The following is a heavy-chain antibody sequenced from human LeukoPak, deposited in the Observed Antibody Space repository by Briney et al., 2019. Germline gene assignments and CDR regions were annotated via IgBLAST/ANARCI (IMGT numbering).Heavy chain of an antibody. V-gene: IGHV3-13*01. J-gene: IGHJ6*02. D-gene: IGHD6-19*01. CDR3: ARGLRSGIAVAGSGMDV. Sequence: GGSLRLSCAASGFTFSSYDMHWVRQATGKGLECVSAICTAGDTYYPGSVKGRFTISRENAKNSLFLQMNSLRAGDTAVYYCARGLRSGIAVAGSGMDVWGQGTTVTVSS. CDR2: ICTAGDT. CDR1: GFTFSSYD.